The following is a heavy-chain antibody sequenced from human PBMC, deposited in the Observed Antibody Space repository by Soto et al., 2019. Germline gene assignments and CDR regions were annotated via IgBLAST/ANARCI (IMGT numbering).Heavy chain of an antibody. CDR1: GYTLTELS. CDR3: ATYRWDTVASYWYFDL. D-gene: IGHD3-16*02. CDR2: FDPEDGET. J-gene: IGHJ2*01. V-gene: IGHV1-24*01. Sequence: GASVKVSCKVSGYTLTELSMHWVRQAPGKGLEWMGGFDPEDGETIYAQKFQGRVTMTEDTSTDTAYMELSSLRSEDTAVYYCATYRWDTVASYWYFDLWGRGTLVTGSS.